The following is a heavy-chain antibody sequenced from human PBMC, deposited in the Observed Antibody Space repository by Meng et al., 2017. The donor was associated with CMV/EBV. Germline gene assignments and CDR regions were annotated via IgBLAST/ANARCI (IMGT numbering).Heavy chain of an antibody. V-gene: IGHV1-69*05. Sequence: SVKVSCKASGGTFSSYAISWVRQAPGQGLEWMGGIIPIFGTANYAQKFQGRVTITTDESTSTAYMELSSLRSEDTAVYYCARDAVAATPYYYGMDVWGQGTMVTVSS. J-gene: IGHJ6*02. CDR2: IIPIFGTA. CDR3: ARDAVAATPYYYGMDV. CDR1: GGTFSSYA. D-gene: IGHD6-19*01.